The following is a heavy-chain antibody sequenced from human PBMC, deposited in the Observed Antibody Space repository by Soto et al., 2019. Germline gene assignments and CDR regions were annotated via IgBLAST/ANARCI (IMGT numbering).Heavy chain of an antibody. V-gene: IGHV1-69*12. J-gene: IGHJ6*02. Sequence: QVQLVQSGAEVKKPGSSLKVSCKASGGTFSSYAINWVRQAPGQGLEWMGGIIPIFGTANYAQKFQGRVTITADESTSTVYKELSSLRSEDTAVYYCARGSGGNSYYYYGMDVWGQGTTVTVSS. CDR1: GGTFSSYA. CDR3: ARGSGGNSYYYYGMDV. D-gene: IGHD2-15*01. CDR2: IIPIFGTA.